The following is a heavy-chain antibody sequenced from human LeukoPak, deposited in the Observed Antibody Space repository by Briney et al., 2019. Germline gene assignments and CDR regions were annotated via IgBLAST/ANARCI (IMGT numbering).Heavy chain of an antibody. V-gene: IGHV3-53*01. CDR1: GFTVSSNY. J-gene: IGHJ5*02. D-gene: IGHD5-24*01. CDR3: ARSGGLRWLQLHP. Sequence: QTGGSLRLSCAASGFTVSSNYMNWVRQAPGKGLEWVSIIYSGGSTYYADSVKGRFTISRDNSKNMLYLQMNSLRAEDTAVYYCARSGGLRWLQLHPWGQGTLVTVSS. CDR2: IYSGGST.